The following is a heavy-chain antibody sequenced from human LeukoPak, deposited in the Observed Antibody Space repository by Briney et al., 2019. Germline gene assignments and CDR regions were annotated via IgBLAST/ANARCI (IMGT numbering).Heavy chain of an antibody. CDR1: GFTFSSYW. D-gene: IGHD3-22*01. V-gene: IGHV3-7*03. Sequence: GGSLRLSCAASGFTFSSYWMSWVRQAPGKGLEWVANIKQDGSEKYYADSVKGRFTISRDNAKNSLYLQMNSLRAEDTAVYYCARALGYYYDSSGYQYYYYYGMDVWGQGTTVTVSS. CDR3: ARALGYYYDSSGYQYYYYYGMDV. CDR2: IKQDGSEK. J-gene: IGHJ6*02.